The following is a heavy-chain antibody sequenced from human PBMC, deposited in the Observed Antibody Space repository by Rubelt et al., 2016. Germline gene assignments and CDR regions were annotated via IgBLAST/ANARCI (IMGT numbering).Heavy chain of an antibody. J-gene: IGHJ5*02. CDR3: ARGGRYYGSGSYQRHNWFDP. V-gene: IGHV4-34*01. CDR1: GGSFSGYY. Sequence: QVQLQQWGAGLLKPSETLSLTCAVYGGSFSGYYWSWIRQPPGKGLEWIGEINHSGSTNYNPSLKSRVTISVVTSKNQFSLKLSSVTAADTAVYYCARGGRYYGSGSYQRHNWFDPWGQGTLVTVSS. CDR2: INHSGST. D-gene: IGHD3-10*01.